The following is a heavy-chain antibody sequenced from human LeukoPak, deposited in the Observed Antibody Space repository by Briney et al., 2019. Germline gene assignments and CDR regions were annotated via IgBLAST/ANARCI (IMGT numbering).Heavy chain of an antibody. CDR2: ITPNSGGT. Sequence: GASVKVSCKASGYTFTSYGISWVRQAPGQGLEWMGWITPNSGGTKYGQKFQGRVTMTRDTSISTAYMELSSLRSDDTAVYYCATEVTVPAARYDYYYGMDVWGQGTTVTVSS. CDR3: ATEVTVPAARYDYYYGMDV. CDR1: GYTFTSYG. J-gene: IGHJ6*02. D-gene: IGHD2-2*01. V-gene: IGHV1-2*02.